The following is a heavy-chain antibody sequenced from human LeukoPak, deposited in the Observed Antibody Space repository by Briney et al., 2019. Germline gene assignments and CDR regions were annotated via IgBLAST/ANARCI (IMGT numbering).Heavy chain of an antibody. CDR1: GFNFSNYW. J-gene: IGHJ4*02. CDR3: ARRRGYSYGRNNYYFDY. V-gene: IGHV3-7*03. D-gene: IGHD5-18*01. Sequence: QTGGSLRLSCAASGFNFSNYWMSWVRQTPGKGLEWVANINRDGSEKYYVDSVEGQFTISRDNAKKSLFLQMNSLRVEDTAVYCCARRRGYSYGRNNYYFDYWGQGTLVTVSS. CDR2: INRDGSEK.